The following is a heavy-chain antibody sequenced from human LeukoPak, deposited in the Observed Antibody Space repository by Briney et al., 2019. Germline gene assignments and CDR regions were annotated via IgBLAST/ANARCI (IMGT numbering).Heavy chain of an antibody. CDR2: ISGSGGSK. CDR1: GFTFSNYA. V-gene: IGHV3-23*01. Sequence: PGGSLRLSCAASGFTFSNYAMSWVRQPPGKGLEWVSGISGSGGSKYYADSMGRFSISRDNSNNTLYLQLTSLRADDTAVYYCAKEGRGMGAATMYYWGQGTLVTVSS. J-gene: IGHJ4*02. CDR3: AKEGRGMGAATMYY. D-gene: IGHD1-26*01.